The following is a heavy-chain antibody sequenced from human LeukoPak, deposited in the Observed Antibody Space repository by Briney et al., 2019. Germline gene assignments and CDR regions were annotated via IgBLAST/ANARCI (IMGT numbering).Heavy chain of an antibody. CDR2: IYTSGST. D-gene: IGHD6-13*01. J-gene: IGHJ4*02. Sequence: WATLFLTFTNTGGAISSYYWNLIRQPPGKGLKWIGYIYTSGSTNYNPSLKSRVTISVDTSKNQFSLKLSSVTAADTAVYYCARQERGIAAAGTLDYWCQGTLVTVSS. CDR1: GGAISSYY. V-gene: IGHV4-4*09. CDR3: ARQERGIAAAGTLDY.